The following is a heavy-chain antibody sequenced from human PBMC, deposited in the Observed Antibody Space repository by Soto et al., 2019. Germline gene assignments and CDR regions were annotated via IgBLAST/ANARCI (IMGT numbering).Heavy chain of an antibody. V-gene: IGHV3-48*03. CDR1: RFTLSSYE. Sequence: EVQLVESGGALVQPGGSLRLSCEASRFTLSSYEMNWVRQAPGKGLEWVSYITSSGNTIHYADSVKGRFTISRDNAKNSLYLQMNNLRAEDTAVYYCARAPPPDYYYGMDVWGQGTTVTVSS. CDR3: ARAPPPDYYYGMDV. CDR2: ITSSGNTI. J-gene: IGHJ6*02.